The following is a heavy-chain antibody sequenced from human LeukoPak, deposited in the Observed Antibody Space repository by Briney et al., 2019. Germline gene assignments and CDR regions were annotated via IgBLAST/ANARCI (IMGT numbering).Heavy chain of an antibody. J-gene: IGHJ4*02. V-gene: IGHV3-23*01. CDR1: GFTVSSNY. Sequence: GGSLRLSCAASGFTVSSNYMSWVRQAPGKGLEWVSAIRGSGGSTYYADSVKGRFTISRDNSKNTLYLQMNSLRAEDTAVYYCARQDYGDYFLDYWGQGTLVTVSS. D-gene: IGHD4-17*01. CDR2: IRGSGGST. CDR3: ARQDYGDYFLDY.